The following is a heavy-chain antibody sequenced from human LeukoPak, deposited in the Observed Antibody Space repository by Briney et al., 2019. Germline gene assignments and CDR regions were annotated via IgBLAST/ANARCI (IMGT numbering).Heavy chain of an antibody. CDR2: IYYSGST. J-gene: IGHJ4*02. CDR1: GGSINSHY. V-gene: IGHV4-59*08. D-gene: IGHD6-19*01. Sequence: SETLSLTCTVSGGSINSHYWSWIRQSPGKGLEWIGDIYYSGSTKYSPSLKSRVTISVDTPKNDLSLRLTSVLAADTAIYYCVRRDNTGWNYFDCWGQGILVTVSS. CDR3: VRRDNTGWNYFDC.